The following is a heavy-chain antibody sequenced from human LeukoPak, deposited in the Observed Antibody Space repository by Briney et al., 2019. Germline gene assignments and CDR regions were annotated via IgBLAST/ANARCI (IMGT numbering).Heavy chain of an antibody. V-gene: IGHV3-9*01. D-gene: IGHD3-22*01. CDR2: ISWNSGSI. J-gene: IGHJ6*02. Sequence: GRSLRLSCAASGFTFDDYAMHWVRQAPGKGLEWVSGISWNSGSIGYADSVKGRFTISRDNAKNSLYLQMNSLRAEDTALYYCARGYYDSSGSLGMDVWGQGTTVTVSS. CDR3: ARGYYDSSGSLGMDV. CDR1: GFTFDDYA.